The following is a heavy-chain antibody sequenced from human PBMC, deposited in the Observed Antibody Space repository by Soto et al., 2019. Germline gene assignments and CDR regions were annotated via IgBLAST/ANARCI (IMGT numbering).Heavy chain of an antibody. Sequence: QVQLIQSGAEVKKPGASVKVSCKVSGYIVTKLSMHWVRQAPGKGLEWMGGFDPEDGETVYAQKFQGRVTMTEGRSSDSAFLELSSLTSEDTAVYYCATSSPANYYYGVDVWGQGTTVTVSS. D-gene: IGHD2-2*01. CDR1: GYIVTKLS. J-gene: IGHJ6*02. CDR2: FDPEDGET. CDR3: ATSSPANYYYGVDV. V-gene: IGHV1-24*01.